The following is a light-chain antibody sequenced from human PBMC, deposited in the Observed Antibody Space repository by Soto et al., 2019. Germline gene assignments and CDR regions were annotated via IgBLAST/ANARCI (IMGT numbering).Light chain of an antibody. CDR2: GNT. V-gene: IGLV1-40*01. CDR1: SSNIGAGYD. Sequence: QSVLTQPPSVSGAPGQRVTISCTGSSSNIGAGYDVHWYQRLPGTAPKLLIYGNTNRPSGVPDRFSGSKSDTSASLAIAGLQAEDEADYYCQSYDSSLITYVFGTGTKVTV. J-gene: IGLJ1*01. CDR3: QSYDSSLITYV.